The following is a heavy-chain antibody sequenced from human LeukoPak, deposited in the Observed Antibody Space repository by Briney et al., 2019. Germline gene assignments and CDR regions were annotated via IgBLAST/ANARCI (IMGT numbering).Heavy chain of an antibody. CDR3: ARAPGSAYSSYYFDF. CDR2: IYYSGGT. Sequence: PSGTLSLTCTVSGGSISSYYWSWIRQPPGKGLEWIGYIYYSGGTNYNPSLKSRVTISVDSSMNQFSLKLSSVTAADTAVYYCARAPGSAYSSYYFDFWGQGTLVTVSS. D-gene: IGHD3-22*01. V-gene: IGHV4-59*01. CDR1: GGSISSYY. J-gene: IGHJ4*02.